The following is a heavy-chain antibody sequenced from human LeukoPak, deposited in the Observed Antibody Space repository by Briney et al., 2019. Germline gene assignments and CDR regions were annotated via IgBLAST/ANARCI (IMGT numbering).Heavy chain of an antibody. V-gene: IGHV3-53*01. CDR2: IYSGGPT. CDR1: GFTVSSNF. D-gene: IGHD6-19*01. Sequence: PGGSLRLSCAASGFTVSSNFMGWVRQAPGKGLEWVSVIYSGGPTYYADSVKGRFTISRDNSKNTLYLQMNNLRAEDTAVYYCARGHSSGWYYFDYWGQGTLVTVSS. J-gene: IGHJ4*02. CDR3: ARGHSSGWYYFDY.